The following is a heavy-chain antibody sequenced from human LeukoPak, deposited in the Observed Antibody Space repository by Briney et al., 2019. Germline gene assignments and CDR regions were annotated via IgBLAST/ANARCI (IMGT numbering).Heavy chain of an antibody. CDR3: ARGKQWLESYYFDY. CDR2: IWYDGSNK. D-gene: IGHD6-19*01. J-gene: IGHJ4*02. Sequence: GGSLRLSCAASGFTFSSYGMHWVRQAPGKGLEWVAVIWYDGSNKYYADSVKGRFTISRDNSKNTLYLQMNSLRAEDTAVYYCARGKQWLESYYFDYWGRGTLVTVSS. V-gene: IGHV3-33*01. CDR1: GFTFSSYG.